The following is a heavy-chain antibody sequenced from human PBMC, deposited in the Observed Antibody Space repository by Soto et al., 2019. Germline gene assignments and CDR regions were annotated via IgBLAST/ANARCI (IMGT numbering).Heavy chain of an antibody. Sequence: PSETLSLTCTVSGGSVSSGSYYWSWIRQPPGKGLEWIGYIYYSGSTNYNPSLKSRVTISVDTSKNQFSLKLSSVTAADTAVYYCARDLRYYDFWSGYSVHDAFDIWGQGTMVTVSS. V-gene: IGHV4-61*01. CDR2: IYYSGST. D-gene: IGHD3-3*01. J-gene: IGHJ3*02. CDR3: ARDLRYYDFWSGYSVHDAFDI. CDR1: GGSVSSGSYY.